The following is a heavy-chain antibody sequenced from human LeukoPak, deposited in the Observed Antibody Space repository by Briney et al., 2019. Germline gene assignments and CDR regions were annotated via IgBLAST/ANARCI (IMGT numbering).Heavy chain of an antibody. CDR2: IYYRGST. CDR1: GGSISSHY. D-gene: IGHD3-22*01. V-gene: IGHV4-59*11. Sequence: SETLSLTCTVSGGSISSHYWGWIRQPPGKGLEWIGYIYYRGSTNYNPSLKSRVTISVDTSKNQFSLKLSSVTAADTAVYYCARMSDYYDSSGYAWSLFDPWGQGTLVTVSS. CDR3: ARMSDYYDSSGYAWSLFDP. J-gene: IGHJ5*02.